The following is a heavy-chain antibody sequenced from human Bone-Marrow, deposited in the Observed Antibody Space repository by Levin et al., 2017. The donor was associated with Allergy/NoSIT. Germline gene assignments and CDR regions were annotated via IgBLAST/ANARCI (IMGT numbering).Heavy chain of an antibody. V-gene: IGHV2-5*02. CDR2: IYWDDDK. J-gene: IGHJ1*01. CDR1: GFSLSTPGAA. CDR3: AYCHGYDANAYYFESFQH. Sequence: SGPTLVKPTQTLTLTCTFTGFSLSTPGAAVGWIRQPPGGALEWLALIYWDDDKRYSPSLKNRLTITKDTSKDQVVVSMTNMDPVDTGTYFCAYCHGYDANAYYFESFQHWGLGTLVTVSS. D-gene: IGHD3-16*01.